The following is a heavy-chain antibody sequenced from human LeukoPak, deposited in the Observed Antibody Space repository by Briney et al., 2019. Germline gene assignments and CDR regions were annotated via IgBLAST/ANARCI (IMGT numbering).Heavy chain of an antibody. D-gene: IGHD4-17*01. V-gene: IGHV4-39*07. CDR1: GGSVFLSYYY. CDR3: ARASGDYGWFDP. CDR2: VYYSGTT. J-gene: IGHJ5*02. Sequence: SETLSLTCSVSGGSVFLSYYYWGWVRQPPGKALEWIGSVYYSGTTSSNPSLKSRVTISVDTSKNQFSLKLSSVTAADTAVYYCARASGDYGWFDPWGQGTLVTVSS.